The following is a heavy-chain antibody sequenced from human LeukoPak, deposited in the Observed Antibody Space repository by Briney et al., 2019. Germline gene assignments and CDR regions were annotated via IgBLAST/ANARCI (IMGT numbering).Heavy chain of an antibody. V-gene: IGHV3-74*01. D-gene: IGHD1-26*01. J-gene: IGHJ3*02. CDR2: INTDGSST. CDR1: GFTFSSYW. CDR3: ARDRGYSGSYDAFDI. Sequence: SGGSLRLSYAASGFTFSSYWMHWVRQAPGKGLVWVSRINTDGSSTSYADSVKGRFTISRDNAKNTLYLQMNSLRAEDTAVYYCARDRGYSGSYDAFDIWGQGTMVTVSS.